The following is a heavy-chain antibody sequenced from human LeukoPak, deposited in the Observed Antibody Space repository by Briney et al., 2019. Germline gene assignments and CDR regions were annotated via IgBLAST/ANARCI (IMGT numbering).Heavy chain of an antibody. Sequence: GGSLRLSRAASGFTFSSYWMSWVRQAPGKGLEWVAHIKEDGSEEYYVDSVKGRFTISRDNAKNSLYLQMNSLSGEDTAVYYCARVHWYFDLWGRGTLVTVSS. V-gene: IGHV3-7*04. J-gene: IGHJ2*01. CDR3: ARVHWYFDL. CDR1: GFTFSSYW. CDR2: IKEDGSEE.